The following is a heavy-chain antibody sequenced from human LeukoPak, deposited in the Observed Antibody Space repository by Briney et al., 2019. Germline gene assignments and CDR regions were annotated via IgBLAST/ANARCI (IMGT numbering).Heavy chain of an antibody. J-gene: IGHJ4*02. D-gene: IGHD1-26*01. CDR3: ARDTVGVTDY. V-gene: IGHV3-7*01. CDR1: EFTFSTYW. CDR2: IKEDGSHT. Sequence: GGSLRLTCEASEFTFSTYWISWVRQAPGKGLEWVANIKEDGSHTDYVDFVKGRFTISRDNVKNSLYLQMNSLRAEDTALYYCARDTVGVTDYWGQGTLVTVSS.